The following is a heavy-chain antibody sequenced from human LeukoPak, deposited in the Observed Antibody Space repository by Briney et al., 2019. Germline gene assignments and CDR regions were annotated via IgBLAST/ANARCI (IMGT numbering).Heavy chain of an antibody. Sequence: SGPTLVNPTQTLTLTCTFSGFSLNTRGVGVGWIRQPPGRALEWLALIYWDDDRRYSPSLKSRLTVTKDTSRNQVVLTMTNMDPVDTATYFCAHRKNYYDSSVFDNWGQGTLVTVSS. V-gene: IGHV2-5*02. D-gene: IGHD3-22*01. CDR2: IYWDDDR. CDR1: GFSLNTRGVG. CDR3: AHRKNYYDSSVFDN. J-gene: IGHJ4*02.